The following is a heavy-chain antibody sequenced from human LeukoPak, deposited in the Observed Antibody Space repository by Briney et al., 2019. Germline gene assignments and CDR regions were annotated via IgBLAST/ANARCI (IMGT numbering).Heavy chain of an antibody. CDR1: GYTFTGYY. Sequence: ASVKVSCKASGYTFTGYYMHWVRQAPGQGLEWMGRINPNSGGTNYAQKFQGRVTMTRDTSISTAYMELSRLRSGDTAMYYCARVGTTVTHDAFDIWGQGTMVTVSS. CDR2: INPNSGGT. J-gene: IGHJ3*02. V-gene: IGHV1-2*06. D-gene: IGHD4-17*01. CDR3: ARVGTTVTHDAFDI.